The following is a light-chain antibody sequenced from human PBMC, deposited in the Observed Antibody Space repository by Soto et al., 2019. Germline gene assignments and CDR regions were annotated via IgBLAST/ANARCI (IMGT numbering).Light chain of an antibody. V-gene: IGKV1-27*01. J-gene: IGKJ1*01. CDR3: QKNNSAHGT. CDR1: QGISNY. Sequence: DIQMTQSPSSLSASVGDRVTITCRASQGISNYLAWYQQKPGKVPKLLIYAASTLQSGVPSRFSGSGSGTDLKLTTKSPQPEDGAKYYCQKNNSAHGTFARVPEVEI. CDR2: AAS.